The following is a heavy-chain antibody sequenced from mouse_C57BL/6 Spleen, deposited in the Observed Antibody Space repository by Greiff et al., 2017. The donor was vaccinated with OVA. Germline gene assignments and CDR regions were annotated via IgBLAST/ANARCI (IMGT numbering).Heavy chain of an antibody. D-gene: IGHD4-1*01. CDR3: ARSDWDWFAY. Sequence: QVHVKQSGPELVKPGASVKISCKASGYSFTSYYIHWVKQRPGQGLEWIGWIYPGSGNTKYNEKFKGKATLTADTSSSTAYMQLSSLTSEDSAVYYCARSDWDWFAYWGQGTLVTVSA. CDR1: GYSFTSYY. J-gene: IGHJ3*01. V-gene: IGHV1-66*01. CDR2: IYPGSGNT.